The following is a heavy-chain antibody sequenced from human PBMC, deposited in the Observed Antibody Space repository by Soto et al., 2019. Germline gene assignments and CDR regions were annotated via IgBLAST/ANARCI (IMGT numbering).Heavy chain of an antibody. CDR2: INSDGSST. D-gene: IGHD6-13*01. CDR3: ARDGVYSSSWYHYYYYYGMDV. J-gene: IGHJ6*02. Sequence: GGSLRLSCAASGFTFSSYAMHWVRQAPGKGLVWVSRINSDGSSTSYADSVKGRFTISRDNAKNTLYLQMNSLRAEDTAVYYCARDGVYSSSWYHYYYYYGMDVWGQGTTVTVSS. V-gene: IGHV3-74*01. CDR1: GFTFSSYA.